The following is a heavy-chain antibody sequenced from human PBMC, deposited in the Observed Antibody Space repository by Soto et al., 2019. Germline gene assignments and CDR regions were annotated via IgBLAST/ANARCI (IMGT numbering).Heavy chain of an antibody. Sequence: ASMKVSCKASGGTFSSYAISWVRQAPGQGLEWMGGIIPIFGTANYAQKFQGRVTITADESTSTAYMELSSLRSEDTAVYYCARDSSGSDPGWFDPWGQGTLVTVSS. CDR3: ARDSSGSDPGWFDP. CDR1: GGTFSSYA. CDR2: IIPIFGTA. V-gene: IGHV1-69*13. D-gene: IGHD1-26*01. J-gene: IGHJ5*02.